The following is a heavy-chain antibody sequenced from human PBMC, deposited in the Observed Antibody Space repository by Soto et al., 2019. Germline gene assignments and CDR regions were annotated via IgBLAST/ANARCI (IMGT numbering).Heavy chain of an antibody. V-gene: IGHV3-23*01. D-gene: IGHD3-3*01. J-gene: IGHJ6*02. CDR1: EFAFSSYS. Sequence: GGSLRLSCAASEFAFSSYSMIWVRQAPGKGLEWVSGVNGGGDITYYAESVKGRFTISRDNSKNTLYLQMNSLRAEDTAVFYCARGHFGVTMDVWGQGTTVTVSS. CDR3: ARGHFGVTMDV. CDR2: VNGGGDIT.